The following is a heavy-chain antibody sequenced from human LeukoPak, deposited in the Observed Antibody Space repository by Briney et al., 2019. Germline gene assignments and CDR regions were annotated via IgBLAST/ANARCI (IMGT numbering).Heavy chain of an antibody. V-gene: IGHV1-69*13. CDR1: GGTFSSYA. CDR3: ATDLLPNYYGSGRELDY. CDR2: IIPIFGTA. J-gene: IGHJ4*02. Sequence: ASVKVSCKASGGTFSSYAISWVRQAPGQGLEWMGGIIPIFGTANYAQKFQGRVTTTADESTSTAYMELSSLRSEDTAVYYCATDLLPNYYGSGRELDYWGQGTLVTVSS. D-gene: IGHD3-10*01.